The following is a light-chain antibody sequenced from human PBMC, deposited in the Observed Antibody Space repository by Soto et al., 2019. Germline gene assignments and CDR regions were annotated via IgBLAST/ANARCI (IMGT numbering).Light chain of an antibody. J-gene: IGLJ1*01. CDR3: SSYTSSSTLYV. CDR2: EVS. Sequence: QSVLTQPASVSGSPGQSITISCTGTSXDVGGYNYVSWYQQHPGKAPKLMIFEVSSRPSGVSYRFSGSKSGNTASLTISGLQAEDEADYYCSSYTSSSTLYVFGSGTKVTVL. CDR1: SXDVGGYNY. V-gene: IGLV2-14*01.